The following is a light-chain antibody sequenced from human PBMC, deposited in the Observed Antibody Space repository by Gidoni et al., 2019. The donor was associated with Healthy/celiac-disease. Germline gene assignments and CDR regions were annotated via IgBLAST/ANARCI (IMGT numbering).Light chain of an antibody. CDR1: QSLLHSNGYNY. J-gene: IGKJ1*01. CDR3: MQALQTPWT. CDR2: LGS. Sequence: DIVMTQSTLSLPVTPREPASISCRSSQSLLHSNGYNYLDWYLQKPGQSPQLLIYLGSNRASGVPDRFRGSGSGTDFTLKISRVEADDVGVYYCMQALQTPWTFGQGTKVEI. V-gene: IGKV2-28*01.